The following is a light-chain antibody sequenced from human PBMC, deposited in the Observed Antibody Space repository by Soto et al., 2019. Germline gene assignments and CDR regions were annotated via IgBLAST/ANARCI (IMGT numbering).Light chain of an antibody. CDR2: WAS. V-gene: IGKV4-1*01. J-gene: IGKJ4*01. CDR3: QQYFDVPFT. Sequence: DIVMTQSPDSLAVSLGERATMNCKCSRSVLYKSNNKKHLAWYQQKPGQPPQLIIYWASTRESGVPERFSGSGYGTDFTLTISSLEAEDVAFYWCQQYFDVPFTFGGGTKVEI. CDR1: RSVLYKSNNKKH.